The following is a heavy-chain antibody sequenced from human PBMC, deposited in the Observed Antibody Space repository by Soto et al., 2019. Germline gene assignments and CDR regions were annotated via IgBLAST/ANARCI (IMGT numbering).Heavy chain of an antibody. CDR1: GFTFSDYD. Sequence: GGSLSLSCAASGFTFSDYDMSWIRQAPGKGLEWVSYISSSGSTIYYADSVKGRFTISRDNAKNSLYLQMNSLRAEDTAVYYCARGGTSLYYYYMDVWGKGTTVTVSS. CDR2: ISSSGSTI. J-gene: IGHJ6*03. CDR3: ARGGTSLYYYYMDV. V-gene: IGHV3-11*01.